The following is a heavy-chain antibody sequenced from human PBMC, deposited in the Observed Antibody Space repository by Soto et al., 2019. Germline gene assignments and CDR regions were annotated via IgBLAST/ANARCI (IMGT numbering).Heavy chain of an antibody. V-gene: IGHV4-31*03. J-gene: IGHJ4*02. D-gene: IGHD3-22*01. CDR3: ARGYDYDSGGYLFDY. CDR1: GGSVSSDIYY. CDR2: IYYSGST. Sequence: TLSLTCSVSGGSVSSDIYYWTWIRQRPGKGPERIGHIYYSGSTYYNPSFKSRVTISLDMSKNQFSLKLTSVSAADTAVYYCARGYDYDSGGYLFDYWGQGTLVTVSS.